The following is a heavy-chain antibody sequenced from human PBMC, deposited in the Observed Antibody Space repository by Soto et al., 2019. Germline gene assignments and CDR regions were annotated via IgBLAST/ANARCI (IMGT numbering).Heavy chain of an antibody. CDR2: INHSGST. J-gene: IGHJ4*02. CDR1: GGSFSGYY. D-gene: IGHD5-12*01. V-gene: IGHV4-34*01. CDR3: ARGRWLRSSFDY. Sequence: QVQLQQWGAGLLKPSETLSLTCAVYGGSFSGYYWSWIRQPPGKGLNWIGEINHSGSTNYNPSLKSRXXIXVXXSKNQFSLKLSSVTAADTAVYYCARGRWLRSSFDYWGQGTLVTVSS.